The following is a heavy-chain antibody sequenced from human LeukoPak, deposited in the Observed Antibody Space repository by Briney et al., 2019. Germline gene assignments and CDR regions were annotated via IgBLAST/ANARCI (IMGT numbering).Heavy chain of an antibody. D-gene: IGHD4-11*01. CDR2: IYYSGST. CDR3: ARHVGYSNYIGYYYYYYMDV. Sequence: SETLSLTCTVSGGSISSSSYYWGWIRQSPGKGLEWIGSIYYSGSTYYNPSLKSRVTISVDTSKNQFSLKLSSVTAADTAVYYCARHVGYSNYIGYYYYYYMDVWGKGTTVTVSS. CDR1: GGSISSSSYY. V-gene: IGHV4-39*01. J-gene: IGHJ6*03.